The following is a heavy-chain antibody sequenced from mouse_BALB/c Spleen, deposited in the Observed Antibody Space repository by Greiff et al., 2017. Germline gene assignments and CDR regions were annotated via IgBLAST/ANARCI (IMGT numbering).Heavy chain of an antibody. CDR1: GYTFTDYV. CDR3: GIFDY. J-gene: IGHJ2*01. Sequence: VKLVESGPELVKPGASVKMSCKASGYTFTDYVISWVKQRTGQGLEWIGEIYPGSGSTYYNEKFKGKATLTADKSSNTAYMQLSSLTSEDSAVYFCGIFDYWGQGTTLTVSS. CDR2: IYPGSGST. V-gene: IGHV1-77*01.